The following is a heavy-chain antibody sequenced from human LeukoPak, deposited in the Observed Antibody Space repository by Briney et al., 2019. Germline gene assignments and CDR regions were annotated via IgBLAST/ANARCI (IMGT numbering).Heavy chain of an antibody. V-gene: IGHV4-61*09. CDR3: ARGDYDILTGYMCHWFDP. J-gene: IGHJ5*02. D-gene: IGHD3-9*01. Sequence: PSETLSLTCTVSGGSISSGSYYWSWIRQPAGKGPEWIGHIYTSGTTNYNPSLKSRVTISVDTSKNQFSLKLSSVTAADTAVYYCARGDYDILTGYMCHWFDPWGQGTLVTVSS. CDR1: GGSISSGSYY. CDR2: IYTSGTT.